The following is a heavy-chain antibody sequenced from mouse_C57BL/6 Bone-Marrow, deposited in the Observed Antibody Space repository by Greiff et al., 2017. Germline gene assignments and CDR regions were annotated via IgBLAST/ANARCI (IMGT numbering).Heavy chain of an antibody. J-gene: IGHJ3*01. V-gene: IGHV12-3*01. CDR2: ITHSGET. CDR1: GFPITSGYY. D-gene: IGHD2-12*01. Sequence: QVQLQQSGPGLVKPSQSLFLTCSITGFPITSGYYWIWIRQSPGKPLEWMGYITHSGETFYNPSLQSPISITRETSKNQFFLQLNSVTTEDTAMYYCAGELYPFQGFAYWGQGTLVTVSA. CDR3: AGELYPFQGFAY.